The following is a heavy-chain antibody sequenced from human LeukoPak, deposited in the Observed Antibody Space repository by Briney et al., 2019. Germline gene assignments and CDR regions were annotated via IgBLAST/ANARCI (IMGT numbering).Heavy chain of an antibody. CDR1: GDSITSFY. CDR3: ARTEFYDFWSGYPTAFDY. CDR2: IYYSGST. V-gene: IGHV4-59*08. D-gene: IGHD3-3*01. Sequence: SETLSLTCTVSGDSITSFYWTWIRQHPGKGLQWIGYIYYSGSTNYNPSLRSRVTISIDTSRNQFSLNLTSVTAADTAMYYCARTEFYDFWSGYPTAFDYWGQGILVTVSS. J-gene: IGHJ4*02.